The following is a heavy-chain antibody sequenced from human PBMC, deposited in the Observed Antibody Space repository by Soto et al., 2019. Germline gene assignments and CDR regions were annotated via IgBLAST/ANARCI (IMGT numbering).Heavy chain of an antibody. CDR1: GYTFTNFH. D-gene: IGHD3-10*01. CDR2: MNPYSGDK. V-gene: IGHV1-8*02. CDR3: ARGSPGPVDH. Sequence: QVQLVQSGAEVRKPGASVKVSCKASGYTFTNFHFNWVRQATGQGLEWIGWMNPYSGDKGYAQNFQGRVTMTRDTSINTAYMEMPSLTSDDTAVYYCARGSPGPVDHWGQGTPVTVSS. J-gene: IGHJ4*02.